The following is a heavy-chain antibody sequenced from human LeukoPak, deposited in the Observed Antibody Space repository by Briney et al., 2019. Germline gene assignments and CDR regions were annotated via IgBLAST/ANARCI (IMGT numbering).Heavy chain of an antibody. D-gene: IGHD6-19*01. CDR1: GFTFSSYA. CDR3: AREPLYNNGWQRHFDS. J-gene: IGHJ4*02. Sequence: GGSLRLSCAASGFTFSSYAVHRVRQAPGKGLEWVAVISYDGSNKYYADSVKGRFTISRDNSKNTLYLQMNSLRAEDTAVYYCAREPLYNNGWQRHFDSWGQGTLATVSS. V-gene: IGHV3-30-3*01. CDR2: ISYDGSNK.